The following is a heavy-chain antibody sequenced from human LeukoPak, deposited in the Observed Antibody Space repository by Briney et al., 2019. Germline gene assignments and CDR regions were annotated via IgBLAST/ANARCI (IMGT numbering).Heavy chain of an antibody. J-gene: IGHJ4*02. Sequence: PSETLSLTCTGSGGSISSYYWSWIRQPPGKGLEWIGYIYYSGSTNYNPSLKSRVTISVDTSKNQFSLKLSSVTAADTAVYYCARGRFALDYWGQGTLVTVSS. CDR2: IYYSGST. CDR3: ARGRFALDY. CDR1: GGSISSYY. V-gene: IGHV4-59*01. D-gene: IGHD3-3*01.